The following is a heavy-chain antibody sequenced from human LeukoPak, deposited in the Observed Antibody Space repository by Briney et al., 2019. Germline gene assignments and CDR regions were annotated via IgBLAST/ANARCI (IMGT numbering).Heavy chain of an antibody. J-gene: IGHJ3*02. CDR2: IYSPGTN. CDR1: AGSINSGDYY. V-gene: IGHV4-61*02. Sequence: SETLSLTCAVSAGSINSGDYYWSWIRQPAGKGLEWIGRIYSPGTNYNYNPSLKSRVTISIDTSKNQFSLKLTSVTAADTAVYYCARGIGTSYDSSRDAFDIWGQGTMVTVSS. CDR3: ARGIGTSYDSSRDAFDI. D-gene: IGHD3-22*01.